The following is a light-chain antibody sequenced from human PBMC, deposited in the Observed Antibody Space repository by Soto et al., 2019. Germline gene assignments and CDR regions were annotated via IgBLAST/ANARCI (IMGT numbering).Light chain of an antibody. J-gene: IGLJ2*01. V-gene: IGLV2-14*01. CDR3: SSYTSSSPSVV. Sequence: QSALTQPASVSGSPGQSITISCTGTSSDVGGYNYVSWYQQHPGKAPKLMIYDVSNRPSGVSNRFSGSKSGNTASLTISGLHAEDAADYYCSSYTSSSPSVVFGGGTKLTVL. CDR2: DVS. CDR1: SSDVGGYNY.